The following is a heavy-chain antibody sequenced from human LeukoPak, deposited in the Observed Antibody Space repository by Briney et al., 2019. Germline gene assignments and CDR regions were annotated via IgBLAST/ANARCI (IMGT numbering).Heavy chain of an antibody. CDR3: ARGGYNYGSAFDI. Sequence: AGGSLRLSCAASGFTLSNYEMNWVREARGKGREGVSYISGSGSTIYYADCVKARFTISRDNAKTPLYLQITRLRAKDTAVYYCARGGYNYGSAFDIWGQGTMVTASS. J-gene: IGHJ3*02. CDR1: GFTLSNYE. V-gene: IGHV3-48*03. CDR2: ISGSGSTI. D-gene: IGHD5-24*01.